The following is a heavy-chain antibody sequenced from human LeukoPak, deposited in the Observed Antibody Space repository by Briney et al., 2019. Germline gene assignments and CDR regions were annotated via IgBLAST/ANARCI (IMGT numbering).Heavy chain of an antibody. Sequence: PSETLSLTCGVSGGSISSTNWWSCVRQPPGQGLEWIGEISLTGETNYNPSLNGRVTMSLDKSRNQLSPNLTSLSAAATAIYYCSRESGAFCPFGYWGQGTLVIVPP. D-gene: IGHD1-26*01. CDR2: ISLTGET. CDR1: GGSISSTNW. J-gene: IGHJ4*02. V-gene: IGHV4-4*02. CDR3: SRESGAFCPFGY.